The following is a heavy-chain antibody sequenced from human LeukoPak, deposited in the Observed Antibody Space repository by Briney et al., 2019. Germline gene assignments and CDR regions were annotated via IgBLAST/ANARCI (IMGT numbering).Heavy chain of an antibody. Sequence: GGSLRLSCATSGFSFSDYGVRWVRQLPGKGLEWVAFVRFHGVHKLYAESVEGRMTISKDNSKHTLYLEMNSLRSEDTAIYYCAKDSIKWGYYGSGSYYRPETNWFDPWGQGTLVTVSA. V-gene: IGHV3-30*02. CDR3: AKDSIKWGYYGSGSYYRPETNWFDP. J-gene: IGHJ5*02. CDR1: GFSFSDYG. D-gene: IGHD3-10*01. CDR2: VRFHGVHK.